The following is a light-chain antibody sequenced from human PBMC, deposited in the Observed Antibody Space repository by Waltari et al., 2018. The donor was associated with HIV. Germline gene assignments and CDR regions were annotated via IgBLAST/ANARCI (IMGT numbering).Light chain of an antibody. J-gene: IGLJ3*02. CDR3: AAWDDSLNGWV. Sequence: QSVLTQPPSASGTPGQRVTISCSGSSSNIGSNTVNWYPQLPGTAPKLLIYSTKQRPSGVPGRFSGSKSGTSASLAISGLQSEDEGNYYCAAWDDSLNGWVFGGGTKLTVL. V-gene: IGLV1-44*01. CDR2: STK. CDR1: SSNIGSNT.